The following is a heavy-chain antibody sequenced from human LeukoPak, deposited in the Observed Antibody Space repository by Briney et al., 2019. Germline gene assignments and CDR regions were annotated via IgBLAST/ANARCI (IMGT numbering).Heavy chain of an antibody. J-gene: IGHJ2*01. CDR3: ARELLSSRGWYFDL. V-gene: IGHV1-3*01. CDR1: GYSFISYA. CDR2: INAGNGNT. Sequence: ASVKVSCKASGYSFISYAMHWVRQAPGQRLEGMGWINAGNGNTKYSQKFQGRVTITRDTSASTAYMELSSLRSEDTAVYYCARELLSSRGWYFDLWGRGTLVTVSS. D-gene: IGHD6-13*01.